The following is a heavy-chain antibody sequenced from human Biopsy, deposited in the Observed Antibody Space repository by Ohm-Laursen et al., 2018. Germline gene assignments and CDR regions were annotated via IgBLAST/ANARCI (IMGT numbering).Heavy chain of an antibody. J-gene: IGHJ5*02. Sequence: PSETLSLTCAVSGGSISNNNYYWGWIRQPPGKGLEWIGSIFYRGSTHYKPSLKSRVNISVDTSKNQFSLKLNSVTAADTAVYYCARDYGTSGYYYVSWGQGTLVTVSS. CDR3: ARDYGTSGYYYVS. D-gene: IGHD3-22*01. CDR1: GGSISNNNYY. CDR2: IFYRGST. V-gene: IGHV4-39*01.